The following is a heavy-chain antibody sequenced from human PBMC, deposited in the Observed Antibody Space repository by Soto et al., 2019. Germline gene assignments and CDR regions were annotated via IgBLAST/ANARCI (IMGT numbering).Heavy chain of an antibody. Sequence: SDTLSLTCTVSSGSMISYYCIGILQPPGRGLEWIGFIYYAGSTKYNPSLNSRVTISVDTSRSQLSLRLSSVTAADTAVYYCARLGKYYQSLDTWGPGTLVTVSS. CDR3: ARLGKYYQSLDT. J-gene: IGHJ5*01. CDR2: IYYAGST. V-gene: IGHV4-59*08. CDR1: SGSMISYY. D-gene: IGHD2-2*01.